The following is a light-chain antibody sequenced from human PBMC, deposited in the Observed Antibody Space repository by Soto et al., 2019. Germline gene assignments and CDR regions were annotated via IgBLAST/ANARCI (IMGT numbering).Light chain of an antibody. V-gene: IGLV2-14*01. Sequence: QFVLTQPASVSGSPGQSITISCTGTSSDVGGYNYVSWYQQHPGKAPKLMIYEVSDRPSGVSNRFSGSKSGNTASLTISGLQAEDEADYYCSSYTSSSPFLFGTGTKVTVL. J-gene: IGLJ1*01. CDR3: SSYTSSSPFL. CDR1: SSDVGGYNY. CDR2: EVS.